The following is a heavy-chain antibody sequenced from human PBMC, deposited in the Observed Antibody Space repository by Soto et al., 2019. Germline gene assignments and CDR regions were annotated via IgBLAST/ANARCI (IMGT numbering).Heavy chain of an antibody. D-gene: IGHD2-2*01. V-gene: IGHV1-69*13. CDR2: IIPIFGTA. CDR3: ARAFSDIVVVPADLGDYYYGVDV. J-gene: IGHJ6*02. Sequence: GASVKVSCKASGGTFSSYAISWVRQAPGQGLEWMGGIIPIFGTANYAQKFQGRVTITVDESTSTAYMELSSLRSEDTAVYYCARAFSDIVVVPADLGDYYYGVDVWGQGPTVTVYS. CDR1: GGTFSSYA.